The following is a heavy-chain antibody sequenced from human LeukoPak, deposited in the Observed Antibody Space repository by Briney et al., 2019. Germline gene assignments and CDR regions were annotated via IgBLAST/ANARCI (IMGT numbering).Heavy chain of an antibody. CDR1: GFTFSNYN. V-gene: IGHV3-30*18. CDR3: AKDPRRYSRTGGYFDY. D-gene: IGHD6-13*01. Sequence: GGSLRLSCAASGFTFSNYNMNWVRQAPGKGLEWVAVISYDGSDKYYADSVKGRFTISRDNSKNTLYLQMNSLRAEDTAVYYCAKDPRRYSRTGGYFDYWGQGTLVTVSS. CDR2: ISYDGSDK. J-gene: IGHJ4*02.